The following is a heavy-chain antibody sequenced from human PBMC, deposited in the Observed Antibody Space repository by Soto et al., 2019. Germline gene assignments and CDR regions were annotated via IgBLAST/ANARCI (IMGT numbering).Heavy chain of an antibody. D-gene: IGHD5-18*01. Sequence: VQLVESGGGLVQPGRSLRLSCAASGFTFSSYGMHWVRQAPGKGLEWVAVIWYDGSNKYYADSVKGRFTISRDNSKNTLYLQMNSLRAEDTAVYYCASEGYSYGFFDYWGQGTLVTVSS. J-gene: IGHJ4*02. CDR2: IWYDGSNK. CDR3: ASEGYSYGFFDY. CDR1: GFTFSSYG. V-gene: IGHV3-33*01.